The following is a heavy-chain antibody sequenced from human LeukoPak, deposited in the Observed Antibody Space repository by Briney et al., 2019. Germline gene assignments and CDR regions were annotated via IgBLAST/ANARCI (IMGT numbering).Heavy chain of an antibody. CDR2: IYYSGGT. CDR1: GGSFSSYY. D-gene: IGHD4-23*01. Sequence: SETLSLTCTVSGGSFSSYYWSWIRQPPGKGPEWIGYIYYSGGTNYNPSLKSRVTISVDTSKNQFSLKLSSVTAADTAMYYCARMAYGGSYAFDIWGQGTMVTASS. CDR3: ARMAYGGSYAFDI. V-gene: IGHV4-59*08. J-gene: IGHJ3*02.